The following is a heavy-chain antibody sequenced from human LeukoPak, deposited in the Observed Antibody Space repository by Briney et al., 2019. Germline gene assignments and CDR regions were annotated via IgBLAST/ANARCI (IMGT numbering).Heavy chain of an antibody. CDR2: ISSGGTTI. J-gene: IGHJ4*02. V-gene: IGHV3-48*03. D-gene: IGHD3-16*02. Sequence: GGPLRLSCAASGFTFSSYEMNWVRQAPGKGVEWVSYISSGGTTIYYADSVKGRFTISRDNAKNSLYLLMNSLRAEDTAVYYCARGRSRQDYWGQGTLVTVSS. CDR1: GFTFSSYE. CDR3: ARGRSRQDY.